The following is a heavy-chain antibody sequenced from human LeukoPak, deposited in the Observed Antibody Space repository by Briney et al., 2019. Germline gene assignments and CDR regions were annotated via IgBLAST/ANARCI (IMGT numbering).Heavy chain of an antibody. CDR3: AREGNFQQLGRHYYYYYYMDV. CDR2: IKQDGSEK. CDR1: GFSVSSNY. D-gene: IGHD6-13*01. J-gene: IGHJ6*03. V-gene: IGHV3-7*01. Sequence: PGGSLRLSCVVSGFSVSSNYMSWVRQAPGKGLEWVANIKQDGSEKYYVDSVKGRFTISRDNAKNSLYLQMNSLRAEDTAVYYCAREGNFQQLGRHYYYYYYMDVWGKGTTVTVSS.